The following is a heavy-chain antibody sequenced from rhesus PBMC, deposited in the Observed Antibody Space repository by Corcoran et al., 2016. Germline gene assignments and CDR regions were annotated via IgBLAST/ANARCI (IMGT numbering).Heavy chain of an antibody. CDR1: GYSISSGYY. J-gene: IGHJ2*01. CDR2: IYGSGGSN. Sequence: QVQLQESGPGLVKPSETLSLTCAVSGYSISSGYYWGWIRQPPGKGLEWIGSIYGSGGSNYLNPSLKSRFPVSGDTPKSQFSLKRGSVTAADTAVYYCARVGSSWSEWDTVGTEWYFDLWGPGTPITISS. CDR3: ARVGSSWSEWDTVGTEWYFDL. V-gene: IGHV4S14*01. D-gene: IGHD5-42*01.